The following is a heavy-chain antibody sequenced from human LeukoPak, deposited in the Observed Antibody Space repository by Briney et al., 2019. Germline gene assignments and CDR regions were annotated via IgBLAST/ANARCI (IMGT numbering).Heavy chain of an antibody. CDR3: ARSVAGITWFDP. CDR1: GFTFSNSG. J-gene: IGHJ5*02. D-gene: IGHD6-19*01. CDR2: IRYDGSNE. Sequence: GGSLRLSCTASGFTFSNSGMHWVRQAPGKGLEWVAFIRYDGSNEFYVYSVKGRFTISRDNSMNTLNLQMSSLRPEDTAVYYCARSVAGITWFDPWGQGTLVTVSS. V-gene: IGHV3-30*02.